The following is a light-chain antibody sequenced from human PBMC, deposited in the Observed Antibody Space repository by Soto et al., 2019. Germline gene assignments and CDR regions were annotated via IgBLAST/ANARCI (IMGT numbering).Light chain of an antibody. V-gene: IGKV3-15*01. CDR1: QSVSSN. Sequence: EILMTQSPATLSVSPGERATLSCWASQSVSSNLAWYQQKPGQAPRLLIYGASTRATGIPARFSGSGSGTAFTLTVSSLQSEDFAGYYCQQYHSWPYTFGQGTKLEIK. J-gene: IGKJ2*01. CDR3: QQYHSWPYT. CDR2: GAS.